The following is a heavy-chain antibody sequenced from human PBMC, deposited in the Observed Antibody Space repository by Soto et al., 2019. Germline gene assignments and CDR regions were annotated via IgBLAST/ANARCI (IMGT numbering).Heavy chain of an antibody. J-gene: IGHJ6*04. CDR3: VYDFWLGPHV. CDR2: INSSSSPI. Sequence: GGSLRLSCAASGFTFNTYNMNWVRQAPGKRPEWVSYINSSSSPIFYADSVKGRFIASRDNARNSLYLQMNSLRAEDTAVYYCVYDFWLGPHVWGKGTTVTVSS. D-gene: IGHD3-3*01. V-gene: IGHV3-48*01. CDR1: GFTFNTYN.